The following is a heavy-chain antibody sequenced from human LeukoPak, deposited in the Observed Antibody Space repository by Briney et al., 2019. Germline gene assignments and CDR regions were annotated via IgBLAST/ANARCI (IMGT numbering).Heavy chain of an antibody. Sequence: GRSLRLSCAASGFTFDDYAMHWVRQAPGKGLEWVSGISWNSGSIGYADSVKGRFTISRDNAKNSLYLQMNSLRGEDMALYYCAKGLVGSSIADFFGYWGQGILVTVSS. D-gene: IGHD6-6*01. CDR1: GFTFDDYA. CDR2: ISWNSGSI. J-gene: IGHJ4*02. CDR3: AKGLVGSSIADFFGY. V-gene: IGHV3-9*03.